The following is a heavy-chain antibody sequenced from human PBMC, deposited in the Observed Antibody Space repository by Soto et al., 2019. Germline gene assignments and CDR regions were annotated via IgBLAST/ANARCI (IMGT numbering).Heavy chain of an antibody. D-gene: IGHD3-22*01. Sequence: QVQLQESGPGLVKPSGTLSLTCAVSGGSISSSNWWSWVRQPPGKGLEWIGEIYHSGSTNYNPSLKSRLTISVXXSXNRXSLKLSSVTAADTAVYYCRAYYDSSGYYGEYYFDYWGQGTLVTVSS. CDR3: RAYYDSSGYYGEYYFDY. CDR2: IYHSGST. V-gene: IGHV4-4*02. J-gene: IGHJ4*02. CDR1: GGSISSSNW.